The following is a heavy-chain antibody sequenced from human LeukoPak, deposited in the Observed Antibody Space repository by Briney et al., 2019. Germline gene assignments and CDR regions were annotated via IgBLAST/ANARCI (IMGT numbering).Heavy chain of an antibody. CDR2: INPNSGGT. J-gene: IGHJ4*02. D-gene: IGHD3-16*02. CDR1: GYTFTGYY. V-gene: IGHV1-2*02. Sequence: ASVKVSCKASGYTFTGYYMHWVRQAPGQGLEWMGWINPNSGGTNYAQKFQGRVTMTEDTSADTAYMELSSLRSEDTAVYYCATGHGDYVWGSYRYPFDYWGQGTLVTVSS. CDR3: ATGHGDYVWGSYRYPFDY.